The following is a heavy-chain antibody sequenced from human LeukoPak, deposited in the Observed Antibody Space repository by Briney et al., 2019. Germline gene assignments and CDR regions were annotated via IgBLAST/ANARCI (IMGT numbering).Heavy chain of an antibody. CDR3: ARAPITSPFYFDY. J-gene: IGHJ4*02. V-gene: IGHV3-20*04. CDR2: INWSGGST. D-gene: IGHD2-2*01. Sequence: GGSLRLSCTASGFAFDEHGMSWVRQVPGKGLEWISGINWSGGSTGYADPLRGRFTISRDNAKNSLYLQMDSLRAEDTALYYCARAPITSPFYFDYWGQGTLVTVSS. CDR1: GFAFDEHG.